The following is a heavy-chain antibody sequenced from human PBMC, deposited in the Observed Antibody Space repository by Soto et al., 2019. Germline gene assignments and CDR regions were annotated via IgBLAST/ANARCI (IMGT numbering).Heavy chain of an antibody. Sequence: SETLSLTCAVYGGSFSGYYWSWIRQPPGKGLEWIGEINHSGSTNYNPSLKSRVTISVDTSKNQFSLKLSSVTAADTAVYYCARGRGVPAYYYYMDVWGKETTVTV. CDR3: ARGRGVPAYYYYMDV. CDR2: INHSGST. J-gene: IGHJ6*03. V-gene: IGHV4-34*01. D-gene: IGHD2-2*01. CDR1: GGSFSGYY.